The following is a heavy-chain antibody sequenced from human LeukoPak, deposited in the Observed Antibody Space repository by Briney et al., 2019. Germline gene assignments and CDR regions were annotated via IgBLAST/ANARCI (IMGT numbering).Heavy chain of an antibody. V-gene: IGHV3-21*01. CDR1: GFTFSSYR. J-gene: IGHJ4*02. CDR2: ISSSRSYI. D-gene: IGHD3-10*01. CDR3: ARATLVRGVIIPLYYFDY. Sequence: GGSLRLSCAASGFTFSSYRMNWVRQAPGKGLEWVSSISSSRSYIYYADSVKGRFTISRDNAKNSLYLQMNSLRAEDTAVYYCARATLVRGVIIPLYYFDYWGQGTLVTVSS.